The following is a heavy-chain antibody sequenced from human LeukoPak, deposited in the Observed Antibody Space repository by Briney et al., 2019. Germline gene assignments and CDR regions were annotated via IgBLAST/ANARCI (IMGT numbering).Heavy chain of an antibody. CDR3: ARVFEDFSFRREFFDY. Sequence: PGGSLRLSCAASGFTFSSYGMHWVRQAPGKGLEWVAVISYDGSNKYYADSVKGRFTISRDNSKNTLYLQMNSLRAEDTAVYYCARVFEDFSFRREFFDYWGQGTLVTVSS. D-gene: IGHD3-10*01. J-gene: IGHJ4*02. CDR2: ISYDGSNK. V-gene: IGHV3-30*03. CDR1: GFTFSSYG.